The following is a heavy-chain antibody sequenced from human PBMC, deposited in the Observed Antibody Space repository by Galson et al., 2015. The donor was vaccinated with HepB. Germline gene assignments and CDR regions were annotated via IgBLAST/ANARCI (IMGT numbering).Heavy chain of an antibody. CDR2: INTNTGNP. Sequence: SVKVSCKASGYTFTSYAMNWVRQAPGQGLEWMGWINTNTGNPTYAQGFTGRFVFSLDTSVSTAYLQISSLKAEDIAVYYCARAASIYPFYYYYGMDVWGQGTTVTVSS. D-gene: IGHD3-16*02. V-gene: IGHV7-4-1*02. CDR1: GYTFTSYA. J-gene: IGHJ6*02. CDR3: ARAASIYPFYYYYGMDV.